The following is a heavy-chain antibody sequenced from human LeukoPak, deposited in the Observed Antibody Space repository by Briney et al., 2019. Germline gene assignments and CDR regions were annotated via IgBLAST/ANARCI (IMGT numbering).Heavy chain of an antibody. J-gene: IGHJ4*02. CDR1: GFTVSSNY. V-gene: IGHV3-53*01. D-gene: IGHD3-10*01. Sequence: GGSLRLSCAASGFTVSSNYMSWVRQAPGKGLEWVSVIYSGGGANYADSVKGRFTISRDNSKNTLYLHMNGLRAEDTAVYYCARGVTMVRGVTRSYYFDYWGQGTLVTVSS. CDR2: IYSGGGA. CDR3: ARGVTMVRGVTRSYYFDY.